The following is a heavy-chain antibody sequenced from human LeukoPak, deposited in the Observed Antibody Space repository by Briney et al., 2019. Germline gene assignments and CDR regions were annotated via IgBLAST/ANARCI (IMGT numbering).Heavy chain of an antibody. D-gene: IGHD6-19*01. CDR2: IYYSGTT. CDR3: ARGRRPLKPGQAIALAIGF. Sequence: PSETLSLTCTVSGGSISSYYWSWIRQPPGKGREWIGYIYYSGTTNYNPSLKSRVTISTDTSKNQLSLKLTAVTAADTAVYYCARGRRPLKPGQAIALAIGFWGQGTLVTVSS. V-gene: IGHV4-59*12. CDR1: GGSISSYY. J-gene: IGHJ4*02.